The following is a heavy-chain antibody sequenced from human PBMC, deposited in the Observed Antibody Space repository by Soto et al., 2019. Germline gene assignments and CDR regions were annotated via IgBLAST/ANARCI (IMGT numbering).Heavy chain of an antibody. J-gene: IGHJ4*02. V-gene: IGHV4-39*01. CDR1: GGSIITSRYF. D-gene: IGHD6-19*01. Sequence: QLQLQESGPGLLKPSETLSLTCTVAGGSIITSRYFWGWVRQPPGKGLEWIGSIYYSGNTYYNPSLKSRVTISEDPSKNHFSLKLNSVTAADTAVYYCARQPRGSVAVAGTPFDFWGQGTLVTVSS. CDR2: IYYSGNT. CDR3: ARQPRGSVAVAGTPFDF.